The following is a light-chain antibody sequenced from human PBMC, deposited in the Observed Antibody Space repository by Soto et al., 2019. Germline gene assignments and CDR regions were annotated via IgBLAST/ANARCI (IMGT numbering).Light chain of an antibody. CDR3: HRHETYPLA. J-gene: IGKJ4*01. CDR1: RDIGTW. Sequence: TQMTQYPSTLSASVGDRVSITRRASRDIGTWLAWFQQKPGRAHNLLIYRASTLARGVPSRFSGSGSGTEFTLTISSLQPDDFATYYCHRHETYPLAFGEGTKVDIK. V-gene: IGKV1-5*03. CDR2: RAS.